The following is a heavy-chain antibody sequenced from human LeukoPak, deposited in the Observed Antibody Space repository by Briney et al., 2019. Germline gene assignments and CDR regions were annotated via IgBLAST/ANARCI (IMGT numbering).Heavy chain of an antibody. V-gene: IGHV5-51*01. J-gene: IGHJ3*02. Sequence: PGDSDTRYSPSLQGQVTISADKSISTAYLQWSSLKASDTAMYYCARHVGIAVASTYAFDIWGQGTMVTVSS. CDR2: PGDSDT. D-gene: IGHD6-19*01. CDR3: ARHVGIAVASTYAFDI.